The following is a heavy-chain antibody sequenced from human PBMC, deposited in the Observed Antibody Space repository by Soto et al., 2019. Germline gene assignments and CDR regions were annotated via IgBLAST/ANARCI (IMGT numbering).Heavy chain of an antibody. CDR2: MNPNSGNT. J-gene: IGHJ4*02. Sequence: QVQLVQSGAEVKKPGASVKVSCKASGYTFTSYDVNWVRQATGQGLEWMGWMNPNSGNTGYAQKFQGRVTMTRNTSIRTAYMELSSLRSEDTAVYYCARERSSGWYVDYWGQGTLVTVSS. D-gene: IGHD6-19*01. CDR1: GYTFTSYD. CDR3: ARERSSGWYVDY. V-gene: IGHV1-8*01.